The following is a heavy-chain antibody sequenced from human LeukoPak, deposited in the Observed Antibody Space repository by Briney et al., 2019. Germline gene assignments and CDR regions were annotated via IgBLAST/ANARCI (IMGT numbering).Heavy chain of an antibody. J-gene: IGHJ4*02. V-gene: IGHV3-23*01. CDR3: AKQLGYCSDGSCYFPY. CDR2: ISNNGGYT. CDR1: GFIFSSSA. D-gene: IGHD2-15*01. Sequence: GGSLRLSCEASGFIFSSSAMSWVRQAPGKGLEWVSAISNNGGYTYYADSVQGRFTISRDNSKSTLCLQMNSLRAEDTAVYYCAKQLGYCSDGSCYFPYWGQGTLVTVSS.